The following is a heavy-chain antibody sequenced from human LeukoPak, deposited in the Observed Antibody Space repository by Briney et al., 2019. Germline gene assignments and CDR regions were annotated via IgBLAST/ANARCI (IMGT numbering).Heavy chain of an antibody. Sequence: PGGSLRLSCSASGFTFSSHAMHWVRQAPGEGLEYVLAVTSNGANAYYADSVKGRFTMSRDNSKNTLFLQMSSLKPEDTAVYYCVTSPASYCALIDYWGEGTLVAVCS. CDR1: GFTFSSHA. CDR2: VTSNGANA. V-gene: IGHV3-64D*06. J-gene: IGHJ4*02. CDR3: VTSPASYCALIDY. D-gene: IGHD3-10*01.